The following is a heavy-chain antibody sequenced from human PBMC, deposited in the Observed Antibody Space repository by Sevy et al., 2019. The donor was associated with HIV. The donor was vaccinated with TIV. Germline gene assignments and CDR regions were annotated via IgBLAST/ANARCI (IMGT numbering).Heavy chain of an antibody. CDR3: AREDTTMVLSVDY. D-gene: IGHD5-18*01. CDR1: GFTFSSFG. CDR2: IWFDGSNT. Sequence: GGSLRLSCAASGFTFSSFGMHWVRQAPGKGLEWLAVIWFDGSNTYYADSVRGRFTISRDIAKNTLHLQMNSLRAEDTAVYYCAREDTTMVLSVDYWGQGTLVTVSS. V-gene: IGHV3-33*01. J-gene: IGHJ4*02.